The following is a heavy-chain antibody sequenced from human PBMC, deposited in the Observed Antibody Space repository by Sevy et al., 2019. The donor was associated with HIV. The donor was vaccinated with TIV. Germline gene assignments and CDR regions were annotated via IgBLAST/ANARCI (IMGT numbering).Heavy chain of an antibody. CDR1: GYTFTGY. V-gene: IGHV1-2*02. CDR2: INSGGT. D-gene: IGHD3-9*01. J-gene: IGHJ4*02. CDR3: AGGGGDWSPDY. Sequence: ASVKVSCKASGYTFTGYMHWVRQAPGQGLEWMGWINSGGTNYAQKFQGRVTMTRDTSISTAYMELRGLRSDATAIYYCAGGGGDWSPDYWGQGTLVTVSS.